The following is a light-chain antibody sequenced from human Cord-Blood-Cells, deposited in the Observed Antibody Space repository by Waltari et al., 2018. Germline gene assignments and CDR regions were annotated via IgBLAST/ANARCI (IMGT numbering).Light chain of an antibody. CDR3: QQSYSTPNT. CDR1: QSISSY. Sequence: DIQMTQSPSSLSASVGDRVTITCRASQSISSYLNWYQQKPGKAPELLIYAASSLQSGVPSRFSGSGSRTDFTLTISSLQPEDFATYYCQQSYSTPNTFGQVTRLEIK. CDR2: AAS. V-gene: IGKV1-39*01. J-gene: IGKJ5*01.